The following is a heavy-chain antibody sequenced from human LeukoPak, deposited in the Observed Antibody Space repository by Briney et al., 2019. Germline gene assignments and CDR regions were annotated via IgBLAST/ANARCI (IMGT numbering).Heavy chain of an antibody. D-gene: IGHD1-7*01. CDR2: MNPNSGNT. V-gene: IGHV1-8*01. CDR3: ARNNWNYGRYYFDY. J-gene: IGHJ4*02. Sequence: GASVKVSCKASGYTFTSYDINWVRQATGQGLEWMGWMNPNSGNTGYAQKFQGRVTMTRNTSIGTAYMELSSLRSEDTAVYYCARNNWNYGRYYFDYWGQGTLVTVSS. CDR1: GYTFTSYD.